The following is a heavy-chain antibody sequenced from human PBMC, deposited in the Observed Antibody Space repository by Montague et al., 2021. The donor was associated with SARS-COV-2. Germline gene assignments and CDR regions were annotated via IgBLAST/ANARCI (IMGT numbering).Heavy chain of an antibody. Sequence: SETLSLTCTVSGGSISSYYCSWIRQPPGKGLEWIWNIYYSWSTNXNPSLTSRVTISVDTSKNQFSLKLSSVTAAATAVYYCARGSGWMGNDFDIWGQGTMVTVSS. CDR3: ARGSGWMGNDFDI. CDR2: IYYSWST. J-gene: IGHJ3*02. CDR1: GGSISSYY. D-gene: IGHD6-19*01. V-gene: IGHV4-59*01.